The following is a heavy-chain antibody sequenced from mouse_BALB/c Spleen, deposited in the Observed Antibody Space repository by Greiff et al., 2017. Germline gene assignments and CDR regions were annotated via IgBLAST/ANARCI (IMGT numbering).Heavy chain of an antibody. CDR2: INYDGSN. CDR1: GYSITSGYY. CDR3: ARDRSDYPWFAY. J-gene: IGHJ3*01. D-gene: IGHD2-4*01. Sequence: EVKLQESGPGLVKPSQSLSLTCSVTGYSITSGYYWNWIRQFPGNKLEWMGYINYDGSNNYNPSLKNRISITRDTSKNQFFLKLNSVTTEDTATYYCARDRSDYPWFAYWGQGTLVTVSA. V-gene: IGHV3-6*02.